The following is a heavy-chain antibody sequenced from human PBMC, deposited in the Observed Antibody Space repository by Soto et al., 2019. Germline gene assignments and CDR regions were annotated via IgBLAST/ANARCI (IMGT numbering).Heavy chain of an antibody. V-gene: IGHV3-23*01. CDR1: GFTFSSYA. D-gene: IGHD4-17*01. CDR3: AKGTKDYGDHVTALFLH. J-gene: IGHJ1*01. Sequence: PWGSLRLSGAASGFTFSSYAMSWVRQAPGKGLEWVSAISGSGGSTYYADSVKGRFAISRDSSKNTLYRQMNSLRAEDTAVYYCAKGTKDYGDHVTALFLHWAPGTLQTVST. CDR2: ISGSGGST.